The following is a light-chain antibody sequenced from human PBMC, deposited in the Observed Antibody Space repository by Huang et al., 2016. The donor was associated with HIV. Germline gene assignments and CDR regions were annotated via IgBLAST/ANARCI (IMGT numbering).Light chain of an antibody. Sequence: DIVMTQSPDSVAVSLGERATINCKSSQSVLKSSNNKNYLAWYQQKPGQPPKLPIYWASNRGIGVPGRIRGRRSGNDFNFTISSLQAEDVGVYYCQQFHSIPLSFGGGTKVEIK. CDR3: QQFHSIPLS. CDR1: QSVLKSSNNKNY. J-gene: IGKJ4*01. V-gene: IGKV4-1*01. CDR2: WAS.